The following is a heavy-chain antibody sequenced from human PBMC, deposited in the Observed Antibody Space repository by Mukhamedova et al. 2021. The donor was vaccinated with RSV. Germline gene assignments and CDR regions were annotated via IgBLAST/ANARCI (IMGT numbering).Heavy chain of an antibody. J-gene: IGHJ4*02. Sequence: APGKGLEWVSYISSSGSTIYYADSVKGRFTISRDNAKNSLYLQMNSLRAEDTAVYYCAGGVEGYCSGGSCLGPYYFDYWGQGTLV. CDR2: ISSSGSTI. V-gene: IGHV3-11*01. D-gene: IGHD2-15*01. CDR3: AGGVEGYCSGGSCLGPYYFDY.